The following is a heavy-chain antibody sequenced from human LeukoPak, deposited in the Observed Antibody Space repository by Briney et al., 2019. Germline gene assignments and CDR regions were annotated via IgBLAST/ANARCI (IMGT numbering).Heavy chain of an antibody. V-gene: IGHV4-59*01. Sequence: SEALSLTCTVSGGSISSYDWNWIRQSPGGGLEWIGYIYYSGSTNYNPSLKSRVTISVDTSKNQFSLKLSSVTAADTAVYYCAKGGKSWFDPWGQGTLVTVSS. D-gene: IGHD3-16*01. CDR2: IYYSGST. CDR1: GGSISSYD. J-gene: IGHJ5*02. CDR3: AKGGKSWFDP.